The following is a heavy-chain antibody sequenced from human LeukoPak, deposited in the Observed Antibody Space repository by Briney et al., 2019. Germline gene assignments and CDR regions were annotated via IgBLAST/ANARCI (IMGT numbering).Heavy chain of an antibody. CDR3: ATDWASKRRYYYGSGSSQPPNWFDP. V-gene: IGHV1-69*06. Sequence: SVKVSCKASGGTFSSYAISWVRQAPGQGLEWMGGIIPIFGTANYAQKFQGRVTMTEDTSTDTAYMELSSLRSEDTAVYYCATDWASKRRYYYGSGSSQPPNWFDPWGQGTLVTVSS. J-gene: IGHJ5*02. CDR2: IIPIFGTA. CDR1: GGTFSSYA. D-gene: IGHD3-10*01.